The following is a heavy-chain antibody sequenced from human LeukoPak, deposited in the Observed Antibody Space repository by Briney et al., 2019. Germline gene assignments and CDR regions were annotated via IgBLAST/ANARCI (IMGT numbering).Heavy chain of an antibody. CDR1: GYSFSSYW. V-gene: IGHV5-51*01. J-gene: IGHJ4*02. CDR2: IYPGGSET. CDR3: ARASRDGYNQNFDY. D-gene: IGHD5-24*01. Sequence: GESLKISCKGLGYSFSSYWNAWVRQRPGRGLEWMGIIYPGGSETRYDPSFQGQVTISADSSTSTAYLQWSSLRASDTAMYYCARASRDGYNQNFDYWGQGTLVTVSS.